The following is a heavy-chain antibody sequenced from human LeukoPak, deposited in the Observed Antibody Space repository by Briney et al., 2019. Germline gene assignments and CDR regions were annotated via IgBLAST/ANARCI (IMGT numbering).Heavy chain of an antibody. D-gene: IGHD6-13*01. Sequence: SETLSLTCTMSGGSISPYYWSWIRQPPGKGLEWIAYIFHSGTTKYNPSLKSRVTISVDTSKNQFSLKLSSVTAADTAVYYCARVPLVDSSMHWGQGTLVTASS. CDR1: GGSISPYY. CDR2: IFHSGTT. CDR3: ARVPLVDSSMH. V-gene: IGHV4-59*08. J-gene: IGHJ1*01.